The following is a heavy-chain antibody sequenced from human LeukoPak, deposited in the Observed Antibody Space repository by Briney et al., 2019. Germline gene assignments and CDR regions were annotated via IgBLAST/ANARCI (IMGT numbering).Heavy chain of an antibody. D-gene: IGHD6-19*01. CDR3: GRHVSNGWDYHYGLDV. V-gene: IGHV4-39*01. Sequence: PSETLSLTCTISGGSVASTGCYWGWIRQPPGKGLEWIGSAYYTGEIYSTPSLKSRLTISVDTSKNQFALTLTSVTAADTAVYYCGRHVSNGWDYHYGLDVWGQGTTGTVSS. CDR2: AYYTGEI. J-gene: IGHJ6*02. CDR1: GGSVASTGCY.